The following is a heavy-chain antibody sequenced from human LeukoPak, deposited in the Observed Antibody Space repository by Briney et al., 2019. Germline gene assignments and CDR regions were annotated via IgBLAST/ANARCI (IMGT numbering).Heavy chain of an antibody. J-gene: IGHJ4*02. Sequence: GGSLRLSCAASGFTFSSYAMHWVRQAPGKGLEWVAVISYDGSNKYYADSVKGRFTISRDNSKNALYLQMNSLRAEDTAVYYCARDAWDYFDYWGQGTLVTVSS. CDR3: ARDAWDYFDY. CDR2: ISYDGSNK. CDR1: GFTFSSYA. V-gene: IGHV3-30*04. D-gene: IGHD7-27*01.